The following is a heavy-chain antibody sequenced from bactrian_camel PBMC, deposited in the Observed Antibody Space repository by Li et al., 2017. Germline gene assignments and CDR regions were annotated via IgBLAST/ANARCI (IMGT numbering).Heavy chain of an antibody. CDR2: INSRGGSA. CDR3: ATREDWAFSY. Sequence: QLVESGGGLVQPGGSLRLSCAVSGFSISTYGMSWVRQAPGKGLEWVSAINSRGGSAYYADFVKGRFIISRDNAKNTVYLEMDSLKSEDTALYYCATREDWAFSYWGQGTQVTVS. J-gene: IGHJ6*01. V-gene: IGHV3S40*01. D-gene: IGHD1*01. CDR1: GFSISTYG.